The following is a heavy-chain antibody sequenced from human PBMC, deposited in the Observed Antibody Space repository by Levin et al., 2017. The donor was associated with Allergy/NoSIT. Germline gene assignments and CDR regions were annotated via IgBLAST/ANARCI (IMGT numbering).Heavy chain of an antibody. CDR1: GFTFSSYA. V-gene: IGHV3-23*01. D-gene: IGHD2-8*02. Sequence: GGSLRLSCAASGFTFSSYAMSWVRQAPGKGREWVSSISGSGQTTDYADSVKGRFTISRDTSHNTVYLQMNSLRDDDTALYFCAKQAGPGTGWYFDHWGQGTLVTVSS. J-gene: IGHJ4*02. CDR3: AKQAGPGTGWYFDH. CDR2: ISGSGQTT.